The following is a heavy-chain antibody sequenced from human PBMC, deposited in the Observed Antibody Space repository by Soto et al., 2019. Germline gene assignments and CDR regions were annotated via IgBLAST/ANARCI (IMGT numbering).Heavy chain of an antibody. Sequence: QVQLVQSGAEVKKPGSSVKVSCTASGGTFSSYAISWVRQAPGQGLEWMGGIIPIFGTANYAQKFQGRVTITADESTSTAYMELSSLRSEDTAVYYCARIKPGEMATVYFDYWGQGTLVTVSS. V-gene: IGHV1-69*01. CDR2: IIPIFGTA. CDR3: ARIKPGEMATVYFDY. J-gene: IGHJ4*02. CDR1: GGTFSSYA. D-gene: IGHD4-4*01.